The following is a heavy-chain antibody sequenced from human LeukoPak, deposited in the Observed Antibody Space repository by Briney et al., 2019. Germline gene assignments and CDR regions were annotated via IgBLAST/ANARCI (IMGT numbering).Heavy chain of an antibody. D-gene: IGHD2-15*01. V-gene: IGHV1-18*01. Sequence: GASVKVSCKASGYTFTSYGISWVRQAPGQGLEWMGWISAYNGNTNYAQKLQGRVTMTTDTSTSTAYMELRSLRSDDTAVYYCARSVVVVAAGNYYYGMDVWGQGTTVTVSS. CDR3: ARSVVVVAAGNYYYGMDV. CDR2: ISAYNGNT. CDR1: GYTFTSYG. J-gene: IGHJ6*02.